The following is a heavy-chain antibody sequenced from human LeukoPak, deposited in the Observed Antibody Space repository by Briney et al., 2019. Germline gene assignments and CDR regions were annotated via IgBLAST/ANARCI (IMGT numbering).Heavy chain of an antibody. Sequence: PSETLSLICTVSGGSISSYYWIWIRPPPGGGLEGFGYIYYSGGTNYHPSLKTRVTISIDTSKTQFSLKLNSVTAADTAVYYCARSRSGSYYFDYWGQGTLVTVSS. CDR1: GGSISSYY. D-gene: IGHD1-26*01. CDR3: ARSRSGSYYFDY. J-gene: IGHJ4*02. CDR2: IYYSGGT. V-gene: IGHV4-59*01.